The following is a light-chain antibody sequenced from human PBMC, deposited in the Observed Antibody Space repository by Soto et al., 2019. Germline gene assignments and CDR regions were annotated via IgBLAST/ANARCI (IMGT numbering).Light chain of an antibody. CDR3: QQYGSSLFT. CDR2: GAS. CDR1: QSVSSSY. V-gene: IGKV3-20*01. Sequence: IVLTQSPGTLSLSPGERATLSCRASQSVSSSYLTWYQQKPGQAPRLLIYGASSRATGIPDRFSGSGSGTDFTLTISRVEPEDFAVYYCQQYGSSLFTFGQGTKLEIK. J-gene: IGKJ2*01.